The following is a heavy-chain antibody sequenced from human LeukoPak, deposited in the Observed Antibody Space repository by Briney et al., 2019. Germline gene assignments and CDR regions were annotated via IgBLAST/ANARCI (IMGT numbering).Heavy chain of an antibody. J-gene: IGHJ4*02. CDR3: AKDRQNYYRSGYYFDY. Sequence: GGSLRLSCAASGFTFSSYVMIWVRQAPGKGLEWVSSITGSGGSTYYADFVKGRFTIFRDVSKNTLYLEMNSLRAEDTAVYYCAKDRQNYYRSGYYFDYWGQGTLVTVSS. V-gene: IGHV3-23*01. CDR2: ITGSGGST. CDR1: GFTFSSYV. D-gene: IGHD3-10*01.